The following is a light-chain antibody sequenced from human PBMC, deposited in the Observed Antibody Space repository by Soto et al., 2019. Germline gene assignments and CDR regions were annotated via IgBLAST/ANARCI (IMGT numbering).Light chain of an antibody. V-gene: IGLV2-14*01. Sequence: QSALTQPPSASGSPGQSVTISCTGTSSDVGGYEFVSWYQQHPGKAPKLMIYEVSNRPSGVSSRFSGSKSGNTASLTISGLQAEDEADYYCGSYTGSIYVFGTGTKVTVL. CDR1: SSDVGGYEF. CDR2: EVS. CDR3: GSYTGSIYV. J-gene: IGLJ1*01.